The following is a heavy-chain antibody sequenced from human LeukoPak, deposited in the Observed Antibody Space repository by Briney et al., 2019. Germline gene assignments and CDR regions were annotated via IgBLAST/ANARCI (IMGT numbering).Heavy chain of an antibody. V-gene: IGHV3-49*04. CDR1: GFTFGDDA. CDR3: TSHYHSSGYPA. Sequence: GGSLRLSCTVSGFTFGDDAMSWVRQAPGKGLEWVGFIRSKAYGGTTEYAASVKGRFTIPRDDSKSIAYLQMNSLKTEDTAVYYCTSHYHSSGYPAWGQGTLVTVSS. CDR2: IRSKAYGGTT. J-gene: IGHJ5*02. D-gene: IGHD3-22*01.